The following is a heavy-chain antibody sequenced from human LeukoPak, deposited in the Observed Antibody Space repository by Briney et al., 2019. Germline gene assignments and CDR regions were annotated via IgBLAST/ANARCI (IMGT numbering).Heavy chain of an antibody. D-gene: IGHD2-2*01. V-gene: IGHV3-30*04. CDR2: ISYDGSNK. CDR1: GFTFSSYA. CDR3: AREIQLLLVWFAFDI. J-gene: IGHJ3*02. Sequence: GGSLRLSCAASGFTFSSYAMHWVRQAPGKGLEWVAVISYDGSNKYYADSVKGRFTISRDNSKNTLYLQMNSLRAEDTAVYYCAREIQLLLVWFAFDIWGQGTMVTVSS.